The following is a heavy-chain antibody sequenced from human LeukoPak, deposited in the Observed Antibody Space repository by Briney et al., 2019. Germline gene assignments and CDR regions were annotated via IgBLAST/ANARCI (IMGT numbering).Heavy chain of an antibody. J-gene: IGHJ1*01. CDR1: GGSMSGYF. Sequence: SETLSLTCTVSGGSMSGYFWSWIRQPPGKGLEWIGYIYYSGSTNYNPSLKSRVTISVDTSKNQFSLKLSSVTAADTAVYYCARSITSSWYGDFQHWGQGTLVTVSS. V-gene: IGHV4-59*01. D-gene: IGHD6-13*01. CDR2: IYYSGST. CDR3: ARSITSSWYGDFQH.